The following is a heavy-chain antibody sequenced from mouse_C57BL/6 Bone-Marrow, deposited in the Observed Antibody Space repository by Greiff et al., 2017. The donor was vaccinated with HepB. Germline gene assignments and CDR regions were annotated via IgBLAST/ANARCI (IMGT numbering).Heavy chain of an antibody. Sequence: QVQLQQPGAELVKPGASVKLSCKASGYTFTSYWMQWVKQRPGQGLEWIGEIDPSDSYTNYNQKFKGKATLTVDTSSSTAYMQLSSLTSEDSAVYYCARPLLYYLAYWGQGTLVTVSA. CDR1: GYTFTSYW. D-gene: IGHD2-12*01. CDR3: ARPLLYYLAY. CDR2: IDPSDSYT. V-gene: IGHV1-50*01. J-gene: IGHJ3*01.